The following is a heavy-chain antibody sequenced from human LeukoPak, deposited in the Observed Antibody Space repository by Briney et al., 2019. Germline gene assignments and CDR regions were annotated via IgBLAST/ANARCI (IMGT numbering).Heavy chain of an antibody. V-gene: IGHV3-23*01. J-gene: IGHJ4*02. CDR2: ISGSGGST. CDR3: AKGDCSGGSCYKPLFDY. Sequence: PGGSLRLSCTASGFTFSSSAMSWVRQAPGKGLEWVSAISGSGGSTYYADSVKGRFTISRDNSKNTLYLQMNSLRAEDTAVYYCAKGDCSGGSCYKPLFDYWGQGTLVTVSS. D-gene: IGHD2-15*01. CDR1: GFTFSSSA.